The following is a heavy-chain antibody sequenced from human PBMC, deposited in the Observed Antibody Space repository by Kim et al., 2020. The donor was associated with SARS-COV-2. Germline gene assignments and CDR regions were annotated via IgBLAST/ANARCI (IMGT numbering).Heavy chain of an antibody. D-gene: IGHD6-6*01. CDR3: ASNSSSHGGRSNWFDP. Sequence: SLKSRVTISVDTSKNQFSLKLSSVTAADTAFYYCASNSSSHGGRSNWFDPWGQGTLVTVSS. V-gene: IGHV4-34*01. J-gene: IGHJ5*02.